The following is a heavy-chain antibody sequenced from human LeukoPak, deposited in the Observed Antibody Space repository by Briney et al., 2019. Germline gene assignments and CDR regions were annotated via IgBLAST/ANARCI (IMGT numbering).Heavy chain of an antibody. J-gene: IGHJ4*02. CDR3: ARDLMDTAMWEFDY. Sequence: ASVKVSCKASGYTFTRYHMHWVRQAPGQGLEWMGWINPNSGATKYTQKFQDRVTLTRDTSISTAYMELSRLRSDDTVVYYCARDLMDTAMWEFDYWGQGTLVTVSS. CDR2: INPNSGAT. D-gene: IGHD5-18*01. CDR1: GYTFTRYH. V-gene: IGHV1-2*02.